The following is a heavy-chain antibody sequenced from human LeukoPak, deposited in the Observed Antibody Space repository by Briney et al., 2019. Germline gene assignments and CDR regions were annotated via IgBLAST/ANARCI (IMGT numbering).Heavy chain of an antibody. Sequence: GGSLRLSCAASGFTFSDYYMSWIRQAPGKGLEWVSYISSSGSTIYYADSVKGRFTISRDNAKNSLYLQMNSLRAEDTAVYYCASGLPSGSYNFDYWGQGTLVTVSS. V-gene: IGHV3-11*04. J-gene: IGHJ4*02. CDR2: ISSSGSTI. D-gene: IGHD1-26*01. CDR3: ASGLPSGSYNFDY. CDR1: GFTFSDYY.